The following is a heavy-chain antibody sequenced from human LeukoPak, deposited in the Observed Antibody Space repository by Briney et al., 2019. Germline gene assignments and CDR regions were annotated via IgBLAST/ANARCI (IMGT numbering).Heavy chain of an antibody. V-gene: IGHV3-11*01. J-gene: IGHJ4*02. Sequence: PGGSLRLSCAASGFTFSDYYTSWIRQAPGKGLEWVSYISSSGSTIYYADSVKGRFTISRDNAKNSLYLQMNSLRAEDTAVYYCASPATYYGSGSYYYWGQGTLVTVSS. CDR1: GFTFSDYY. D-gene: IGHD3-10*01. CDR2: ISSSGSTI. CDR3: ASPATYYGSGSYYY.